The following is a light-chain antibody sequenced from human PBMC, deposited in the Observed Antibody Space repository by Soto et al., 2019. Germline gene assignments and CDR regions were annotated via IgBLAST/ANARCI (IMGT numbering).Light chain of an antibody. CDR3: QQYNNWPWT. Sequence: EIVLTQSPGTLSLSPGERATLSCRASQSVSSSYLAWYQQKNGQPPRILIYGASSRDTGIPDRFSGSGSGTDFTLTISRLEPEDFAVYYCQQYNNWPWTFGQGTKVDIK. J-gene: IGKJ1*01. CDR2: GAS. CDR1: QSVSSSY. V-gene: IGKV3-20*01.